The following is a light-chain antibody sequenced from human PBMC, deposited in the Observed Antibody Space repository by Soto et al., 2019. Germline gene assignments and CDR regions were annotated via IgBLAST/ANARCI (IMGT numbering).Light chain of an antibody. Sequence: QSALTQPASVSGSPGQSITISCTGTSSDVGGYNYVSWYQQHPGKAPKLMIYEVSNRPSGVSNRFSGSKSGNTASLTISGLQAEDEADYYCSSYTSSSTLVVFGTGIKLTVL. J-gene: IGLJ1*01. CDR1: SSDVGGYNY. CDR2: EVS. V-gene: IGLV2-14*01. CDR3: SSYTSSSTLVV.